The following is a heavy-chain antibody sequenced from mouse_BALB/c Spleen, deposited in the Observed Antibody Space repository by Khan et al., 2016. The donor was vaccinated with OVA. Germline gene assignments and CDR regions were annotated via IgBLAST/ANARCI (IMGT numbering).Heavy chain of an antibody. V-gene: IGHV5-12*02. CDR3: SREGDGGGLAY. Sequence: EVELVESGGGFMQPGGSLKLSCATSGFTFTDYYMYWVRQTPEKRLEWVAYISNRGTTTYYPDTVRGRFTISRDNDKHTLYRQMSRLGSDDTAIYFCSREGDGGGLAYWGQGTLVTVSA. J-gene: IGHJ3*01. CDR1: GFTFTDYY. CDR2: ISNRGTTT. D-gene: IGHD1-1*02.